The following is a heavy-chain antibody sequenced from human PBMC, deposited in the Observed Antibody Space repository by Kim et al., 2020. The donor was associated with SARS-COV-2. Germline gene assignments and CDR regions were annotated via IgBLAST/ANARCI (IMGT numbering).Heavy chain of an antibody. V-gene: IGHV7-4-1*02. J-gene: IGHJ4*02. Sequence: ASVKVSCKASGYTFSNYAINWVRQALGQGLEWMGWINTNTGNPTYAQGFTGRFVFSLDTSVSTTYLQISSLKAEDTAVYYCARHDSSGLTDYWGQGTLVTVSS. D-gene: IGHD3-22*01. CDR3: ARHDSSGLTDY. CDR1: GYTFSNYA. CDR2: INTNTGNP.